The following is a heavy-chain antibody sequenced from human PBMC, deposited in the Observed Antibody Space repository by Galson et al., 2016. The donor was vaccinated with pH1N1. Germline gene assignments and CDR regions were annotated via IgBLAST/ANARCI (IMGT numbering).Heavy chain of an antibody. V-gene: IGHV4-59*11. CDR2: IYYSGCT. J-gene: IGHJ4*02. Sequence: QLQLQESGPGLVQPSETLSLTCTVSGGSISSHYWRWIRQPPGKGLEWSAYIYYSGCTDYNPSLKSRVTISVDTSKNQFSLKLRSVTAADTAVYYCARCNDDAAADYWGQGTLVTVSS. CDR1: GGSISSHY. D-gene: IGHD6-13*01. CDR3: ARCNDDAAADY.